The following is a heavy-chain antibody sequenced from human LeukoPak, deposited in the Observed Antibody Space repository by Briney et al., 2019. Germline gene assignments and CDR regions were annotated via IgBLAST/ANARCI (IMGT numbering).Heavy chain of an antibody. Sequence: PSETLSLTCTVSGGSISSYYWSWIRQPPGKGLEWIGYIYYSGSTNYNPSLKSRVTISVDTSKNQFSLKLSSVTAADTGVYYCARANSQWTQYFDWTGHMDVWGQGTTVTVSS. CDR3: ARANSQWTQYFDWTGHMDV. D-gene: IGHD3-9*01. V-gene: IGHV4-59*01. J-gene: IGHJ6*02. CDR2: IYYSGST. CDR1: GGSISSYY.